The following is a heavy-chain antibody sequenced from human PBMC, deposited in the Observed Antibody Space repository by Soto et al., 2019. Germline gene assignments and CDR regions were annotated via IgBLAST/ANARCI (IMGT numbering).Heavy chain of an antibody. D-gene: IGHD1-26*01. V-gene: IGHV1-69*13. Sequence: ASVKVSCKASGGTFSSYAISWVRQAPGQGLEWMGGIIPIFGTANYAQKFQGRVTITADESTSTAYMELSSLRSEDTAVYYCTRNSNSGTYSDMDVWGQGTTVTVSS. CDR1: GGTFSSYA. CDR2: IIPIFGTA. CDR3: TRNSNSGTYSDMDV. J-gene: IGHJ6*02.